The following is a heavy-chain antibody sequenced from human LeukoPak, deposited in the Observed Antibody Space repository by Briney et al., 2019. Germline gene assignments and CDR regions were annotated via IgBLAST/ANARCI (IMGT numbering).Heavy chain of an antibody. CDR2: ISGSSSYT. V-gene: IGHV3-21*01. CDR1: GFTFSSYS. CDR3: ARGLFVLHYSSSSPFDC. D-gene: IGHD6-6*01. Sequence: GGPLRLSCAASGFTFSSYSMNWVRPAPGKGLEWVSFISGSSSYTHYADSVKGRFTISRDNAKSALYLQMNSLRVEDAAVYYCARGLFVLHYSSSSPFDCWGQGTLVTVSS. J-gene: IGHJ4*02.